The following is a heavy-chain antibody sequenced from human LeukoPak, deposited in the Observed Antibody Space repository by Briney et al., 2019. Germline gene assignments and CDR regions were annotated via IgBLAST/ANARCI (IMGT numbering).Heavy chain of an antibody. CDR3: ARAYCSGGNCYSKSNFDS. Sequence: GASVKVSCKASGYTFTAYYMHWVRQAPGQGLEWMGWINPDSGGTNYAQKFQGRVTMTRATPITTAYMELSRLRSDDTAVYFCARAYCSGGNCYSKSNFDSWGQGTLVTVSS. D-gene: IGHD2-15*01. J-gene: IGHJ4*02. CDR1: GYTFTAYY. CDR2: INPDSGGT. V-gene: IGHV1-2*02.